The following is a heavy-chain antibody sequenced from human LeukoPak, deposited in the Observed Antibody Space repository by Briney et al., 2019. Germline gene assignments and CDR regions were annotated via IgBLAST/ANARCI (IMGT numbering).Heavy chain of an antibody. J-gene: IGHJ4*02. V-gene: IGHV4-61*05. Sequence: SETLSLTCTVSGGSISSSSYYWGWIRQPPGKGLEWIGYIYYSGSTNYNPSLKSRVTISVDTSKNQFSLKLSSVTAADTAVYYCARVGSGWSYFDYWGQGTLVTVSS. D-gene: IGHD6-19*01. CDR1: GGSISSSSYY. CDR3: ARVGSGWSYFDY. CDR2: IYYSGST.